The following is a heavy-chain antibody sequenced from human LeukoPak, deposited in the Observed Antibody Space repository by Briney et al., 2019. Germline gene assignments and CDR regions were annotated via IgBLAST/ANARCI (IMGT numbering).Heavy chain of an antibody. CDR1: GGSISSGTYY. CDR2: ISTSGST. J-gene: IGHJ6*02. V-gene: IGHV4-61*02. CDR3: ARTAYYYPVDV. Sequence: NSSQTLSLTCTVSGGSISSGTYYWSWIRQPAGKGLEWIGRISTSGSTNYHPSLKSRVTISVDTSKNQFSLKLSSVTAADTAVYYCARTAYYYPVDVWGHGTTVTVSS.